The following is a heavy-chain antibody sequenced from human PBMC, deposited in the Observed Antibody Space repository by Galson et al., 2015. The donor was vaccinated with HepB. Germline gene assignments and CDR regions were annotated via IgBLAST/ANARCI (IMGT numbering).Heavy chain of an antibody. D-gene: IGHD3-10*01. CDR3: ARSKGVTMVRGVYDY. Sequence: SVKVSCKASGYTFTSYGISWVRQAPGQGLEWMGWISAYNGNTNYAQKLLGRVTMTTDTSTSTAYMELRSLRSDDTAVYYCARSKGVTMVRGVYDYWGQGTLVTVSS. CDR2: ISAYNGNT. V-gene: IGHV1-18*04. J-gene: IGHJ4*02. CDR1: GYTFTSYG.